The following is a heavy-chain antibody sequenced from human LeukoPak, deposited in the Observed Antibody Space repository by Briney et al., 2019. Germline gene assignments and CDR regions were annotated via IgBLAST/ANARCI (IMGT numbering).Heavy chain of an antibody. CDR3: ARLSAAAANDAFDI. Sequence: EASVKVSCKASGYXFTNFGITWVRQAPGQGLEWMGWISPYNGNTKYAQDLQGRVSMASDTSTSTAYMELRSLRSDDTAVYYCARLSAAAANDAFDIWGQGTMVAVSS. CDR1: GYXFTNFG. CDR2: ISPYNGNT. V-gene: IGHV1-18*01. J-gene: IGHJ3*02. D-gene: IGHD6-13*01.